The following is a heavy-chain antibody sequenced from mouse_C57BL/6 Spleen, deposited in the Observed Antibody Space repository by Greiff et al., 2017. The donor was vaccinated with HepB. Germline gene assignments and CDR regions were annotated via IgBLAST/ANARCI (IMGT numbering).Heavy chain of an antibody. Sequence: EVKLQESGGGLVKPGGSLKLSCAASGFTFSSYTMSWVRQTPEKRLEWVATISGGGGNTYYPDSVKGRFTISRDNAKNTLYLQMSSLRSEDTALYYCARREVTTDWYFDVWGTGTTVTVSS. CDR1: GFTFSSYT. CDR2: ISGGGGNT. CDR3: ARREVTTDWYFDV. J-gene: IGHJ1*03. V-gene: IGHV5-9*01. D-gene: IGHD2-2*01.